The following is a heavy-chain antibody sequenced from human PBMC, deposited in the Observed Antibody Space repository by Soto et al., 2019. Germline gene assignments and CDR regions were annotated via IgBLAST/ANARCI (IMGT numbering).Heavy chain of an antibody. CDR1: GFTFSGFD. CDR3: ARGQEVGAHFFDS. D-gene: IGHD2-15*01. V-gene: IGHV3-13*01. Sequence: GGSLRLSCEASGFTFSGFDMHWVRQPTGKGLEWVPTIGTAGDTYYAVSVKGRFTISRDNAKNSLSLQMNSLRAGDTAVYFCARGQEVGAHFFDSWGQGTRVTVSS. CDR2: IGTAGDT. J-gene: IGHJ4*02.